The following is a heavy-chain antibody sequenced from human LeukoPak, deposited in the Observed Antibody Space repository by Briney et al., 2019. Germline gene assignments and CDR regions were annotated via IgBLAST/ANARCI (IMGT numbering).Heavy chain of an antibody. D-gene: IGHD6-13*01. CDR1: GYIFSSYG. J-gene: IGHJ3*01. V-gene: IGHV1-18*01. CDR2: ITSYNGNT. Sequence: ASVKVPCKTSGYIFSSYGINWVRQAPGQGLEWVAWITSYNGNTKYAQRFQDRVKMTTERSTSTVYMELKSLTSDDTAVYYCARGRSGSSSWYGEDAFDFWGQGTMVTVSS. CDR3: ARGRSGSSSWYGEDAFDF.